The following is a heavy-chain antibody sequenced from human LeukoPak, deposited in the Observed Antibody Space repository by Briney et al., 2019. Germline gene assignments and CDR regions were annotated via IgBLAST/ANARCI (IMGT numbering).Heavy chain of an antibody. CDR3: TTPPD. V-gene: IGHV3-15*01. CDR2: IKSESAGGTT. J-gene: IGHJ4*02. CDR1: GITISSAW. Sequence: PGGSLRLSCEASGITISSAWMSWVRQAPGKGLEWVARIKSESAGGTTDHAAPVKGRFTISRDDSTNTLYLQMDSLIIEDTGVYYCTTPPDWGQGTLVTVSS.